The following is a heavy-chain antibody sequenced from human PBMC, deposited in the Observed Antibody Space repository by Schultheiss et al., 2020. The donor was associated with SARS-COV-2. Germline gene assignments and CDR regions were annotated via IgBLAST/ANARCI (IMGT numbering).Heavy chain of an antibody. CDR1: GGSISSSSYY. CDR3: ARYAIRDTLGSFDI. Sequence: SETLSLTCTVSGGSISSSSYYWGWIRQPPGKGLEWIGSIYYSGSTYYNPSLKSRVTISVDTSKNQFSLKLSSVTAADTAVYYCARYAIRDTLGSFDIWGQGTMVTVSS. J-gene: IGHJ3*02. V-gene: IGHV4-39*01. D-gene: IGHD5-18*01. CDR2: IYYSGST.